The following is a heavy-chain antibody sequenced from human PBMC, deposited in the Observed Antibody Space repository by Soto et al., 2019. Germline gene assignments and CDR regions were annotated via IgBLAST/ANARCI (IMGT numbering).Heavy chain of an antibody. CDR3: STGTDFGWLDNANHALDI. CDR1: GFTPSRLS. Sequence: EVQLVQSGGALVQPGGSLRLSCAASGFTPSRLSMNWVRQAPGKGLEWISYINSAGSIIYYADSVKGRFTISRDNAKNSLYLQMNSVRAEDPAVYYCSTGTDFGWLDNANHALDIGGQGTMVTV. J-gene: IGHJ3*02. V-gene: IGHV3-48*04. D-gene: IGHD3-9*01. CDR2: INSAGSII.